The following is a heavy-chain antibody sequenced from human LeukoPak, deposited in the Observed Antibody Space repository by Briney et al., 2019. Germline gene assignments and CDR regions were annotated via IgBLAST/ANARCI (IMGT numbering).Heavy chain of an antibody. CDR1: GGSISDYY. CDR3: ARGARAGYNLEPFDN. D-gene: IGHD5-24*01. Sequence: ETLSLTCTVSGGSISDYYWSWIRQPPRKGLEWIGYIYYGESTNYNPSLKGRVTISVDTSKNQFSLKLSSVTAADTAVYYCARGARAGYNLEPFDNWGQGTLVTVSS. J-gene: IGHJ4*02. V-gene: IGHV4-59*01. CDR2: IYYGEST.